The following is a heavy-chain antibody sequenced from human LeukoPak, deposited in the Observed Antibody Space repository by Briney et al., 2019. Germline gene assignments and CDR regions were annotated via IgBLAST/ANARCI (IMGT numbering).Heavy chain of an antibody. D-gene: IGHD3-22*01. J-gene: IGHJ4*02. CDR2: IIPILGIA. CDR1: GGTFSSYA. Sequence: ASVKVSCKASGGTFSSYAISWVRQAPGQGLEWMGRIIPILGIANYAQKFQGRVTITADKSTSTAYMELSSLRSEDTAVYYCASSDFYDSSGYYYGSEIWDYWGQGTLVTVSS. CDR3: ASSDFYDSSGYYYGSEIWDY. V-gene: IGHV1-69*04.